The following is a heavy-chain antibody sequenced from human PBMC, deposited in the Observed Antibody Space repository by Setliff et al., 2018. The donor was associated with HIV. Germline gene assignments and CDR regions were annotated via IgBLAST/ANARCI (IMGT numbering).Heavy chain of an antibody. J-gene: IGHJ3*02. D-gene: IGHD3-22*01. CDR3: ARVKYYYDSSGSSKWGVIAFDI. CDR2: IYHSGST. Sequence: SETLSRTCAVSGGSISSSNWWSWVRQPPGKGLEWIGEIYHSGSTNYNPSLKSRVTISVDKSKNQFSLKLSSVTAADTAVYYCARVKYYYDSSGSSKWGVIAFDIWGQVTMVTVSS. CDR1: GGSISSSNW. V-gene: IGHV4-4*02.